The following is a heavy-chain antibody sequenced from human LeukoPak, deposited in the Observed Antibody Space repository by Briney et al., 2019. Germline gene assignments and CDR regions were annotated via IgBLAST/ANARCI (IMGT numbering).Heavy chain of an antibody. J-gene: IGHJ6*03. CDR3: ARDGSAMVYYMDV. V-gene: IGHV3-30*03. CDR1: GFTFSSYG. Sequence: GGSLRLSCAASGFTFSSYGMHWVRQAPGKGLEWVAVISYDGSNKYYADSVKGRFTISRDNSKNTLYLQMNSLRAEDTAVYYCARDGSAMVYYMDVWGKGTTVTVSS. D-gene: IGHD5-18*01. CDR2: ISYDGSNK.